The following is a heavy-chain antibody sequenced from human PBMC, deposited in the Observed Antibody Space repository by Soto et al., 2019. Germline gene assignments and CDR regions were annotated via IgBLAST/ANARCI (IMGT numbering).Heavy chain of an antibody. CDR3: AREVLYYDSAFDI. Sequence: ASVKVSCKASGYTFTSYAMHWVRQAPGQRLEWMGWISAGNGNTKYSQKFQGRVTITRDTSASTAYMELSSLRSEDTAVYYCAREVLYYDSAFDIWGQGTMVTVSS. CDR1: GYTFTSYA. CDR2: ISAGNGNT. D-gene: IGHD3-22*01. V-gene: IGHV1-3*01. J-gene: IGHJ3*02.